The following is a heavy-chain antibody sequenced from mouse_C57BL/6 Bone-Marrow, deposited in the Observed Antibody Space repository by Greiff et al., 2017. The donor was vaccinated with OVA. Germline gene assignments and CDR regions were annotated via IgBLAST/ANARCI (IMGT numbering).Heavy chain of an antibody. CDR3: ARGLRRRGNY. V-gene: IGHV1-19*01. J-gene: IGHJ4*01. D-gene: IGHD2-4*01. Sequence: VHVKQSGPVLVKPGASVKMSCKASGYTFTDYYMNWVKQSHGKSLEWIGVINPYNGGTSYNQKFKGKATLTVDKSSSTAYMELNSLTSEDSAVYYCARGLRRRGNYWGQGTSVTVSS. CDR1: GYTFTDYY. CDR2: INPYNGGT.